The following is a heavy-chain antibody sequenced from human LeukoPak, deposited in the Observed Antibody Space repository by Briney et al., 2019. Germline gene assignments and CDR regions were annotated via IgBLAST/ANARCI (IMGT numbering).Heavy chain of an antibody. Sequence: SETLSLTCTVSGGSISSSSYYWGWIRQPPGKGLEWTGSIYYSGSTYYNPSLKSRVTISVDTSKNQFSLKLSSVTAADTAVYYCARAGAVAGVYWGQGTLVTVSS. CDR1: GGSISSSSYY. CDR3: ARAGAVAGVY. V-gene: IGHV4-39*01. J-gene: IGHJ4*02. D-gene: IGHD6-19*01. CDR2: IYYSGST.